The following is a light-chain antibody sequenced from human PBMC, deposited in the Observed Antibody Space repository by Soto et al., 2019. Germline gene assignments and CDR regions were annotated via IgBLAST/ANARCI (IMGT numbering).Light chain of an antibody. CDR2: DAS. V-gene: IGKV3-11*01. Sequence: EIVFTQSPATLSLSPGERATLSCRASQSISSQLAWYQQKPGQAPRLLIHDASNRATGIPARFSGSGSGTECTLTISSLQSEDFAVYYCQQYNDNWPTFGQGTKVDIK. CDR1: QSISSQ. CDR3: QQYNDNWPT. J-gene: IGKJ1*01.